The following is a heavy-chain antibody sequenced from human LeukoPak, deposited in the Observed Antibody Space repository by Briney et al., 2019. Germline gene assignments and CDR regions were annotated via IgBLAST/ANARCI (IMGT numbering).Heavy chain of an antibody. Sequence: GGSLGLSCAASGFTVSSNYMSWVRQAPGKGLEWVSVIYSGGSTYYADSVKGRFTISRDNSKNTLYLQMNSLRSEDTAVYYCASRSALVRGVDAFDIWGQGTMVTVSP. J-gene: IGHJ3*02. CDR1: GFTVSSNY. D-gene: IGHD3-10*01. CDR3: ASRSALVRGVDAFDI. V-gene: IGHV3-53*05. CDR2: IYSGGST.